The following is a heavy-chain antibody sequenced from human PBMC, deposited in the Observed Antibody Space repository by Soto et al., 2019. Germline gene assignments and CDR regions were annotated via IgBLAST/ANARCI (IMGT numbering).Heavy chain of an antibody. CDR3: ARRRYSSGWYADFDY. D-gene: IGHD6-19*01. Sequence: QLQLQESGPGLVKPSETLSLTCTVSGGSISSSSYYWGWIRQPPGKGLEWIGSIYYSGSTYYNPSPKSRVTISVDTSKNTFSLKLSSVTAADTAVYYCARRRYSSGWYADFDYWGQGTLVTVSS. V-gene: IGHV4-39*01. CDR1: GGSISSSSYY. CDR2: IYYSGST. J-gene: IGHJ4*02.